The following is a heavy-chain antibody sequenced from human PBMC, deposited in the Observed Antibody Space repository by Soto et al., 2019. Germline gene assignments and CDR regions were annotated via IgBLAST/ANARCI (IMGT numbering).Heavy chain of an antibody. Sequence: QVQLQESGPGLVKPSQTLSLTCTVSGGSISSGNYYWSWIRQHPGKGLEWIGYIYYSGSTYYNPSRAVRVTISVDTSKNQFSLKLSSVTAADTAVYYCARGDYDFWGGSYYYYYGMDVWGQGTTVTVSS. CDR2: IYYSGST. V-gene: IGHV4-31*03. CDR1: GGSISSGNYY. J-gene: IGHJ6*02. D-gene: IGHD3-3*01. CDR3: ARGDYDFWGGSYYYYYGMDV.